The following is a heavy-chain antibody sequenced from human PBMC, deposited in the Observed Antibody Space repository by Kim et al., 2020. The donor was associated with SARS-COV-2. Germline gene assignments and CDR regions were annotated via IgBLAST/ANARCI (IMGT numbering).Heavy chain of an antibody. CDR3: TTEDYYDSSGFAY. D-gene: IGHD3-22*01. J-gene: IGHJ4*02. Sequence: YAAPVKGRFTISRDDSNNTLYLQMNSLKPEDTAVYYCTTEDYYDSSGFAYWGQGTLVPVSS. V-gene: IGHV3-15*01.